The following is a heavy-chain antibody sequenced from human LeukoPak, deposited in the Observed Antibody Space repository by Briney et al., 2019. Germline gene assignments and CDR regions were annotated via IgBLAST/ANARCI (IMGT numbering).Heavy chain of an antibody. Sequence: GGSLRLSCAASGFTFSSYAMSWVRQAPGKGLEWVSAISTSGGSTYYADSVKGRFTVSRDNSKNMLYLQMNSLRAEDTAVYYCAHLGYDILTGYYNWGQGTLVFVSS. J-gene: IGHJ4*02. CDR3: AHLGYDILTGYYN. D-gene: IGHD3-9*01. V-gene: IGHV3-23*01. CDR1: GFTFSSYA. CDR2: ISTSGGST.